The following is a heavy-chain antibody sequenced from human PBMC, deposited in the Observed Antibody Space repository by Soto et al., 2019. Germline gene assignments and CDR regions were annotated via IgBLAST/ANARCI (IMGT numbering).Heavy chain of an antibody. CDR3: ARQLEWLSNPFDP. D-gene: IGHD3-3*01. CDR2: IYPGDSDT. CDR1: GYRSTSYW. Sequence: GESLKISCKGSGYRSTSYWIGWVRQMPGKGLEWMGIIYPGDSDTRYSPSFQGQVTISADKSINTAYLQWSSLKASDTAMYYCARQLEWLSNPFDPWGQGTLVPVSS. J-gene: IGHJ5*02. V-gene: IGHV5-51*01.